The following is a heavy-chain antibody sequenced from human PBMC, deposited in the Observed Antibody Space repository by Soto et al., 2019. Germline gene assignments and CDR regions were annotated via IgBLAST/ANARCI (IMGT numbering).Heavy chain of an antibody. CDR2: ISGSGGIT. CDR1: GFSFRSYA. V-gene: IGHV3-23*01. D-gene: IGHD5-12*01. CDR3: AKLVGDGYNYGAVDY. J-gene: IGHJ4*02. Sequence: PGGSLRLSCAASGFSFRSYAMSWVRQAPGKGLEWVSAISGSGGITFYADSVKGRFTISRDNSKNTLYLQMNSLRAEDTAEYYCAKLVGDGYNYGAVDYWGQGILVTVSS.